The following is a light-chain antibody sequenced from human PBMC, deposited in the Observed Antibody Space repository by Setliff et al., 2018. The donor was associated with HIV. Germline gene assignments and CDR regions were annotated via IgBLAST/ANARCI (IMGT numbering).Light chain of an antibody. CDR3: SSYAITNTLP. V-gene: IGLV2-8*01. J-gene: IGLJ1*01. CDR2: EVS. Sequence: QSALTQPPSASGPPGQSVTISCTGTSSDIGGYKYVSWYQQHPGKAPKLMIYEVSKRPSGVPDRFSGSKSGNTASLTVSGLQAEDEADYYCSSYAITNTLPFGTGTKV. CDR1: SSDIGGYKY.